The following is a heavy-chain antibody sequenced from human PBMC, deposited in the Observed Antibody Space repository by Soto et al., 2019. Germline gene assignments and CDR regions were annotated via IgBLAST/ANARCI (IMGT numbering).Heavy chain of an antibody. Sequence: EVQLVESGGGLVKPGGSLRLSCAASGFTFSNAWMSWVRQAPGKGLEWVGRIKSKTDGGTTYYAAPVKGRFTISRDDSKNTLYLQMNSLKTEDTAVYYCTTPYSGSYYGGYWGQGTLVTVSS. CDR1: GFTFSNAW. CDR2: IKSKTDGGTT. D-gene: IGHD1-26*01. CDR3: TTPYSGSYYGGY. J-gene: IGHJ4*02. V-gene: IGHV3-15*01.